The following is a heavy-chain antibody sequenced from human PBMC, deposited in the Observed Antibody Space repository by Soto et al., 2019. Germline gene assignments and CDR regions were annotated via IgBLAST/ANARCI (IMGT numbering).Heavy chain of an antibody. CDR1: GFTFSSYG. CDR2: ISYDGSNK. D-gene: IGHD1-26*01. Sequence: QVQLVESGGGVVQPGSSLRLSCAASGFTFSSYGMHWVRQAPGKGLEWVAVISYDGSNKYYADSVKGRFTISRDNTKHTLYLQMNSLRAEETAVCYGAGSPDSVSSWAHFAHWGQGTRVTVSS. J-gene: IGHJ4*02. CDR3: AGSPDSVSSWAHFAH. V-gene: IGHV3-30*03.